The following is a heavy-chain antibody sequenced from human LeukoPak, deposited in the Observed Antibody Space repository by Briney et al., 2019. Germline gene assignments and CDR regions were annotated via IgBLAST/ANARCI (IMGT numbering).Heavy chain of an antibody. Sequence: GGSLRLSCAASGFTFSSYGMHWVRQAPGKGLEWVAVISNDGSNKYYADSVKGRFTISRDNSKNTLYLQMNSLRAEDTAVYYCAKVSHTALDYYYYYGMDVWGKGTTVTVSS. J-gene: IGHJ6*04. V-gene: IGHV3-30*18. D-gene: IGHD5-18*01. CDR1: GFTFSSYG. CDR3: AKVSHTALDYYYYYGMDV. CDR2: ISNDGSNK.